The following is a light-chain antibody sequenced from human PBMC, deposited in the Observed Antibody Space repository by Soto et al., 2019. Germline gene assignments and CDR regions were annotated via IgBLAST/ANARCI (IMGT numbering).Light chain of an antibody. Sequence: QSALTQPASVSGSPGQSITISCTGSSSDIGGYNYVSWYKQYPGKAPKLIIYEVSHRPSGVSNRFSASKSGNTASLTISGLQAEDETDYYCSSYTNSGTWVFGGGTKLTVL. CDR2: EVS. CDR3: SSYTNSGTWV. CDR1: SSDIGGYNY. J-gene: IGLJ3*02. V-gene: IGLV2-14*01.